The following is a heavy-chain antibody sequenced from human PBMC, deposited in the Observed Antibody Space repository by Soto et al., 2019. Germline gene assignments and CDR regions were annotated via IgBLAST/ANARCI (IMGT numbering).Heavy chain of an antibody. V-gene: IGHV3-7*05. Sequence: GGSLRLSCAASGFTFSSYWMSWVRQAPGKGLEWVANIKQDGSEKYYVDSVKGRFTISRDNAKNSLYLQMNSLRAEDTAVYYCARDNPPVYTPGTFDIWGQGTMVTVSS. CDR2: IKQDGSEK. CDR3: ARDNPPVYTPGTFDI. CDR1: GFTFSSYW. J-gene: IGHJ3*02. D-gene: IGHD3-16*01.